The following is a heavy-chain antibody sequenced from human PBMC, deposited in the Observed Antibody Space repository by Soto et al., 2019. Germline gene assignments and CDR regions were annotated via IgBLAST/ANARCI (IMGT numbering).Heavy chain of an antibody. CDR1: GFTFSSYA. V-gene: IGHV3-23*01. CDR2: ISGSGGST. J-gene: IGHJ4*02. D-gene: IGHD3-3*01. Sequence: EVQLLESGGGLVQPGGSLRLSCAASGFTFSSYAMSWVRQAPGKGLEWVSAISGSGGSTYYADSVKGRVTISRDNSKNTLYQKLNSLRAEDTAVYYCAKERLRGHYDFWRPLDYWGQGTLVTVSS. CDR3: AKERLRGHYDFWRPLDY.